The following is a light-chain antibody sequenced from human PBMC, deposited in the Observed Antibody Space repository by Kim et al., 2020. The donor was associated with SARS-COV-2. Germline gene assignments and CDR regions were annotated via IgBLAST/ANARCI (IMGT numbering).Light chain of an antibody. CDR3: QSYDSSLSVFVV. J-gene: IGLJ2*01. CDR2: GNS. Sequence: VTISGTGSSSNIGAGYDVHWYQQLPGTAPKLLIYGNSNRPSGVPDRFSGSKSGTSASLAITGLQAEDEADYYCQSYDSSLSVFVVFGGGTQLTVL. V-gene: IGLV1-40*01. CDR1: SSNIGAGYD.